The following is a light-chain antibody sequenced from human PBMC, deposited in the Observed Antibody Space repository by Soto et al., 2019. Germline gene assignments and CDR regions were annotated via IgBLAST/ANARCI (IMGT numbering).Light chain of an antibody. Sequence: QSVLTQPPSVSGAPGQRVTISCTGSSSNIGAGYDVHWYQQLPGTAPKLLIYGNSHRPSGVPDRFSGSKSGTSASLAITGLQAEDEADYYCQSYDSSLSGSVFGGGTKRNVL. CDR3: QSYDSSLSGSV. V-gene: IGLV1-40*01. CDR1: SSNIGAGYD. J-gene: IGLJ3*02. CDR2: GNS.